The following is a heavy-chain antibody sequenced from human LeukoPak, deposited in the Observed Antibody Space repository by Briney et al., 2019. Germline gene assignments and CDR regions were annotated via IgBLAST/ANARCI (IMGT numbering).Heavy chain of an antibody. Sequence: SETLSLTCTVSGDSFRSYSWNWLRQPPGKGLEWIGYIYYSGSTNYNPSLKRRVTMSVDTSKNQFSLNLSSVTAADTAVYYCARDPDGYKFFDYWGRGSPVVVSS. V-gene: IGHV4-59*01. CDR2: IYYSGST. D-gene: IGHD5-24*01. CDR3: ARDPDGYKFFDY. CDR1: GDSFRSYS. J-gene: IGHJ4*02.